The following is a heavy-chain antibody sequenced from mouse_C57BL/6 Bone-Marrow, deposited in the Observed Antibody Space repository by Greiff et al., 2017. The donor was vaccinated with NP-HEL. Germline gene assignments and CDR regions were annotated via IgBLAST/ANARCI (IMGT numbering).Heavy chain of an antibody. D-gene: IGHD1-1*01. CDR2: ISSGGSYT. V-gene: IGHV5-6*01. J-gene: IGHJ2*01. CDR1: GFTFSSYG. CDR3: ASLRVDY. Sequence: EVKLVESGGDLVKPGGSLKLSCAASGFTFSSYGMSWVRQTPDKRLEWVATISSGGSYTYYPDSVKGRFTISRDNAKNTLYLQMSSLKSEDTAMYYCASLRVDYWGQGTTLTVSS.